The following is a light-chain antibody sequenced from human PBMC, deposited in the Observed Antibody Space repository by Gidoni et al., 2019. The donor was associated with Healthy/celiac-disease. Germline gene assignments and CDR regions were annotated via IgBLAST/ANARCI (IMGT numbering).Light chain of an antibody. Sequence: DIQMIPSPSSLSASVGDRVTITCWASHSISSYFNWYQHKPGKAPKLLIYAASSLQSGVPSRCSGRGSRKDITLTSSRLQDEDVANYYWQQSCRTPITFXPXTKVDIK. CDR2: AAS. J-gene: IGKJ3*01. CDR1: HSISSY. CDR3: QQSCRTPIT. V-gene: IGKV1-39*01.